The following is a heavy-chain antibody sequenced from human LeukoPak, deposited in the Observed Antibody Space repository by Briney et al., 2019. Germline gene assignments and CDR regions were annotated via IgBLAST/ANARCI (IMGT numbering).Heavy chain of an antibody. CDR1: GYTFTSYA. D-gene: IGHD2-15*01. CDR3: AREGTLRAGLVVVAALDY. CDR2: INPNSGGT. Sequence: GASVKVSCKASGYTFTSYAMNWVRQAPGQGLEWMGWINPNSGGTNYAQKFQGRVTMTRDTSISTAYMELSRLRSDDTAVYYCAREGTLRAGLVVVAALDYWGQGTLVTVSS. J-gene: IGHJ4*02. V-gene: IGHV1-2*02.